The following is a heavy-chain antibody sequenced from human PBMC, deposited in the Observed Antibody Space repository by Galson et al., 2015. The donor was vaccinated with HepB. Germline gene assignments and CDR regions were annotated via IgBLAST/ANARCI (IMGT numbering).Heavy chain of an antibody. Sequence: ETLSLTCAVYGGSFSGYYWSWIRQPPGKGLEWIGEINHSGSTNYNPSLKSRVTISVDTSKNQFSLKLSSVTAADTAVYYCARGVGDTIFGVVITRKGWFDPWGQGTLVTVSS. V-gene: IGHV4-34*01. CDR2: INHSGST. D-gene: IGHD3-3*01. CDR3: ARGVGDTIFGVVITRKGWFDP. J-gene: IGHJ5*02. CDR1: GGSFSGYY.